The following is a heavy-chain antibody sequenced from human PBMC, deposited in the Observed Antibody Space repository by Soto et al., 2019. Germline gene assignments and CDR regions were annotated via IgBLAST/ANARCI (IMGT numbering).Heavy chain of an antibody. CDR2: ISAYNGNT. CDR1: GYTFTSYG. V-gene: IGHV1-18*01. Sequence: ASVKVSCKASGYTFTSYGISWVRQAPGQGLEWMGWISAYNGNTNYAQKLQGRVTMTTDTSTSTAYMELRSLRSDDTAVYYCARDAPGDYVPSRWFDPWGQGTLVTVSS. J-gene: IGHJ5*02. CDR3: ARDAPGDYVPSRWFDP. D-gene: IGHD4-17*01.